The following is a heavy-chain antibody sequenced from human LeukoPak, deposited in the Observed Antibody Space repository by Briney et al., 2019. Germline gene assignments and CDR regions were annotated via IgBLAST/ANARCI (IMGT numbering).Heavy chain of an antibody. CDR1: GFTFSSYA. Sequence: GRSLRLSCAASGFTFSSYAMRWVRQAPGKGLEWVAVISYDGSNKYYADSVKGRFTISRDNSKNTLYLQMNSLRAEDTAVYYCARGGYETYYYYYGMDVWGQGTTVTVSS. CDR2: ISYDGSNK. V-gene: IGHV3-30*04. D-gene: IGHD5-12*01. CDR3: ARGGYETYYYYYGMDV. J-gene: IGHJ6*02.